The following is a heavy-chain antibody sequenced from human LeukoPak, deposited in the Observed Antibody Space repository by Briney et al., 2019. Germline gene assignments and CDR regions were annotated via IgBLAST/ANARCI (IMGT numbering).Heavy chain of an antibody. J-gene: IGHJ4*02. CDR2: ISYDGSNK. CDR3: AKGGEWQPDY. D-gene: IGHD1-26*01. V-gene: IGHV3-30*04. CDR1: GFTFSSYA. Sequence: GGSLRLSCAVSGFTFSSYAMHGVRQAPGKGLEWVAVISYDGSNKYYADSVKGRFTISRDNSKNTLYLQMSSLRAEDTAVYYCAKGGEWQPDYWGQGTLVTVSS.